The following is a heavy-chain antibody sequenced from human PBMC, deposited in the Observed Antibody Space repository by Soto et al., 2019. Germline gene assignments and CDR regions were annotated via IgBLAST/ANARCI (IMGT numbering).Heavy chain of an antibody. CDR2: ISRDGSYI. V-gene: IGHV3-30*04. CDR3: ARTRNGGVADSFDS. Sequence: PGGSLRLSCAASGFTFSRHAIHWVRLTPGRGLEWVLAISRDGSYIYYTDSVKGRFTVSRDNSKNTVFVQMNRLIPDDTGLYFCARTRNGGVADSFDSWGQGTRVTVSS. D-gene: IGHD3-3*01. CDR1: GFTFSRHA. J-gene: IGHJ5*01.